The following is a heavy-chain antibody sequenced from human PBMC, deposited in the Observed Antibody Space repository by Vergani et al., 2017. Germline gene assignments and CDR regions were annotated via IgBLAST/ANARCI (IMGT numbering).Heavy chain of an antibody. Sequence: EVQLVQSGAEVKTPGESLKISCKGSGYSFTSYWIGWVRQMPGKGLEWMGIIYPGDSDTRYSPSFQGQVTISADKSISTAYLQWSSLKASDTAMYYCARAWGYCSGGSCYLDYWGQGTLVTVSS. CDR1: GYSFTSYW. CDR3: ARAWGYCSGGSCYLDY. D-gene: IGHD2-15*01. J-gene: IGHJ4*02. CDR2: IYPGDSDT. V-gene: IGHV5-51*03.